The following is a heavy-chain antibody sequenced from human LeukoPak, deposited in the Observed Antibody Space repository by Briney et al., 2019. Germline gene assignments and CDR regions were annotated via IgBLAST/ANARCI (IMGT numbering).Heavy chain of an antibody. Sequence: GGSLRLSCAASGFTFSSYGMHWVRQAPGKGLEWVAFIRYDGSNKYYADSVKGRFTISRDNSKNTLYLQMNSLRAEDTAVCYCAKNRGEGYYDSSRKGGDYWGQGTLVTVSS. J-gene: IGHJ4*02. CDR3: AKNRGEGYYDSSRKGGDY. V-gene: IGHV3-30*02. CDR1: GFTFSSYG. D-gene: IGHD3-22*01. CDR2: IRYDGSNK.